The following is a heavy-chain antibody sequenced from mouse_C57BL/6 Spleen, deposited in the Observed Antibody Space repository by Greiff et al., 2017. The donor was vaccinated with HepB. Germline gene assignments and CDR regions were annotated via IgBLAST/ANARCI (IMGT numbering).Heavy chain of an antibody. V-gene: IGHV1-82*01. CDR1: GYAFSSSW. D-gene: IGHD3-3*01. J-gene: IGHJ3*01. CDR3: ARKGGDLLFAY. CDR2: IYPGDGDT. Sequence: QVQLKESGPELVKPGASVKISCKASGYAFSSSWMNWVKQRPGKGLEWIGRIYPGDGDTNYNGKFKGKATLTADKSSSTAYMQLSSLTSEDSAVYCCARKGGDLLFAYWGQGTLVTVSA.